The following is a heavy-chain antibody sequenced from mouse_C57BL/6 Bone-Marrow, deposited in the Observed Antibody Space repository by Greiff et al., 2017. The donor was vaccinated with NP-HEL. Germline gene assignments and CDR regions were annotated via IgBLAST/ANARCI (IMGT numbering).Heavy chain of an antibody. CDR2: IYPGDGDT. D-gene: IGHD1-1*01. Sequence: VQLQQSGPELVKPGASVKISCKASGYAFSSSWMNWVKQRPGKGLEWIGRIYPGDGDTNYNGKFKGKATLTADKSSSTAYMQLSSLTSEDSAVYFCARRYLRYFDYWGQGTTLTVSS. J-gene: IGHJ2*01. CDR1: GYAFSSSW. CDR3: ARRYLRYFDY. V-gene: IGHV1-82*01.